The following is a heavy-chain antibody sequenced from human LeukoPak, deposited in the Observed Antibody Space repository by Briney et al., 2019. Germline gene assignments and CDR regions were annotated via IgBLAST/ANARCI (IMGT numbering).Heavy chain of an antibody. J-gene: IGHJ5*02. D-gene: IGHD7-27*01. CDR2: INPNSGGT. CDR3: ARANWGSGRGGPTSNWFDP. CDR1: GYTFTGYY. V-gene: IGHV1-2*02. Sequence: GASVKVSCKASGYTFTGYYMHWVRQAPGQGLEWMGWINPNSGGTNYAQKFQGRVTMTRDTSISTAYMELSRLRSDDTAVYYCARANWGSGRGGPTSNWFDPWGQGTLVTVSS.